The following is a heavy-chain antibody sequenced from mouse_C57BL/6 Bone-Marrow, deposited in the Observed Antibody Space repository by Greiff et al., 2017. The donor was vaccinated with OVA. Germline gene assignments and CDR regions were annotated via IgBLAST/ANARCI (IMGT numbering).Heavy chain of an antibody. CDR3: ARRGWLLRTPYWYFDV. D-gene: IGHD2-3*01. V-gene: IGHV1-64*01. Sequence: QVQLQQSGAELVKPGASVKLSCKASGYTFTSYWMHWVKQRPGQGLEWIGMIHPNSGSTNYNEKFKSKATLTVDKSSSTAYMQLSSLTSEDSAVYYCARRGWLLRTPYWYFDVWGTGTTVTGSS. CDR2: IHPNSGST. CDR1: GYTFTSYW. J-gene: IGHJ1*03.